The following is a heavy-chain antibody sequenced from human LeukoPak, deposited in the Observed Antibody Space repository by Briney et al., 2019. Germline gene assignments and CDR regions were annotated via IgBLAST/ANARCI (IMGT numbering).Heavy chain of an antibody. CDR3: AMLGSWFDAFDI. D-gene: IGHD3-10*02. Sequence: ASVNVSCKASGYTFTSYGISWVRQAPGQGLEWMGWISAYNGNTNYAQKLQGRVTMTTDPSTSTAYMELRSLRSDDTAVYYCAMLGSWFDAFDIWGQGTMVTVSS. CDR2: ISAYNGNT. CDR1: GYTFTSYG. J-gene: IGHJ3*02. V-gene: IGHV1-18*01.